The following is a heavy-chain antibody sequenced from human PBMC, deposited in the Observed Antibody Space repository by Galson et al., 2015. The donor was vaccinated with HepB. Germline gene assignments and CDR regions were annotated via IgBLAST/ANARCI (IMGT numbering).Heavy chain of an antibody. CDR1: GFSLSTSGVG. CDR3: AHCPALMGAARGNYFDY. V-gene: IGHV2-5*02. CDR2: IYWDDDK. D-gene: IGHD1-26*01. J-gene: IGHJ4*02. Sequence: PALVKPTQTLTLTCTFSGFSLSTSGVGVGWIRQPPGKALEWLALIYWDDDKRYSPSLKSRLTITKDTSKNQVVLTMTNMDPVDTATYYCAHCPALMGAARGNYFDYWGQGTLVTVSS.